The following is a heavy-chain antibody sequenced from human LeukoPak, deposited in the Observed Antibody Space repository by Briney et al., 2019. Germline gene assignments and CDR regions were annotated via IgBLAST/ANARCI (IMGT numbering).Heavy chain of an antibody. CDR1: GGSISSGGYY. CDR2: IYYSGST. D-gene: IGHD2-2*01. J-gene: IGHJ4*02. CDR3: ARMYCSSSSCYPGDY. Sequence: LETLSLTCTVSGGSISSGGYYWSWIRQHPGKGLEWIGYIYYSGSTNYNPSLKSRVTISVDTSKNQFSLKLRSVTAADTAVYYCARMYCSSSSCYPGDYWGQGTLVTVSS. V-gene: IGHV4-61*08.